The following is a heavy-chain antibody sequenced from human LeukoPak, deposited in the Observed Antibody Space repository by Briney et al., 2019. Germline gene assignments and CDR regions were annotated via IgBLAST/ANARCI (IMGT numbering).Heavy chain of an antibody. J-gene: IGHJ5*02. CDR2: INPNSGGT. D-gene: IGHD2-2*03. Sequence: GASVKVSCKASGYTFTSYGISWVRQAPGQGLEWMGWINPNSGGTNYAQKFQGWVTMTRDTSISTAYMELSRLRSDDTAVYYCARLDNWSDPWGQGTLVTVSS. CDR1: GYTFTSYG. CDR3: ARLDNWSDP. V-gene: IGHV1-2*04.